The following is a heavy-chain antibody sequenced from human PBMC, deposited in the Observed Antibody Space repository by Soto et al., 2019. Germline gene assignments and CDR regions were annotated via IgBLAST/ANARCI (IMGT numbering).Heavy chain of an antibody. Sequence: QVVLQESGPGLVKPSETLSLTCSVSGRSITSYYWSWVRQPPGKGLEWIGYIYDNGITSQNPSLKSRVTMSADTSQNQFSLKLTSVPGADTDVYYCARTYDSNGYANEFDSWGQGILVTVTS. CDR2: IYDNGIT. J-gene: IGHJ4*02. CDR1: GRSITSYY. V-gene: IGHV4-59*12. CDR3: ARTYDSNGYANEFDS. D-gene: IGHD3-22*01.